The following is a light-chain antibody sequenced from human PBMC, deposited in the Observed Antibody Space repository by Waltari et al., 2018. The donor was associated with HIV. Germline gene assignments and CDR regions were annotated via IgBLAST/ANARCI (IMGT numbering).Light chain of an antibody. J-gene: IGKJ4*01. CDR3: RQHNSYPLT. CDR2: SAS. Sequence: EIVMTQSPATLSVSPGKTATLSCRASQSVSRNLAWYQQKAGQTPRLLIYSASTRATGIPPRFGGSGSGTEFTLTISSLQPEDFATYYCRQHNSYPLTFGGGTKVEIK. V-gene: IGKV3-15*01. CDR1: QSVSRN.